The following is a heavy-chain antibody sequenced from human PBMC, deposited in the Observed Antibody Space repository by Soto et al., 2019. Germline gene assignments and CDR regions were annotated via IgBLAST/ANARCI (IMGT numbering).Heavy chain of an antibody. CDR1: GFTFSSYG. CDR2: ISYDGSNK. V-gene: IGHV3-30*18. J-gene: IGHJ4*02. CDR3: AKATLQWELLPPDY. Sequence: QVQLVESGGGVVQPGRSLRLSCAASGFTFSSYGMHWVRQAPGKGLEWVAVISYDGSNKYYADSVKGRFTISRDNSKNTLYLQMNSLRAEDTAVYYCAKATLQWELLPPDYWGRGTLVTVSS. D-gene: IGHD1-26*01.